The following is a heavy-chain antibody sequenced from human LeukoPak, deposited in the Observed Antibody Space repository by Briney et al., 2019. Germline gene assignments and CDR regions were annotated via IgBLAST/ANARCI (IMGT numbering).Heavy chain of an antibody. Sequence: PGGSLRLSCAASGFIFSSYGMHWVRQAPGKGLEWVSFIRFDESATVYADSVKGRFTISRDNSKNTLYLQMNSLRAEDTAVYYCAKDPFGDFWSGYYTGYFDYWGQGTLVTVSS. CDR2: IRFDESAT. V-gene: IGHV3-30*02. D-gene: IGHD3-3*01. J-gene: IGHJ4*02. CDR3: AKDPFGDFWSGYYTGYFDY. CDR1: GFIFSSYG.